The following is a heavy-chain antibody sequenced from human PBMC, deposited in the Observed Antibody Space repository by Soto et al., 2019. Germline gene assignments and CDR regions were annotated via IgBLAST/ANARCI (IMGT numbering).Heavy chain of an antibody. Sequence: SVKVSCKASGGTFSSYAISWVRQAPGQGLEWMGGIIPNFGTANYAQKFQGRVTITTDTSTSTAYMELSSLRSDDTAVYYCASHYDFWSGSPYFDYWGQGTLVTVSS. CDR3: ASHYDFWSGSPYFDY. D-gene: IGHD3-3*01. CDR1: GGTFSSYA. CDR2: IIPNFGTA. V-gene: IGHV1-69*05. J-gene: IGHJ4*02.